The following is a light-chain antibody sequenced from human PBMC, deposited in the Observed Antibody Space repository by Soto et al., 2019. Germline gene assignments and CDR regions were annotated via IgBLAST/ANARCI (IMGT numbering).Light chain of an antibody. J-gene: IGKJ3*01. V-gene: IGKV3-15*01. CDR2: AAS. CDR3: QRYNSWSS. Sequence: EIVLTQSPATLSLSPGERATLYCRASQSVNSNLAWYQQKPGQAPRLLIYAASTRATGIPARFSGRGSGTDFTLTISSLQSEDFAVYYWQRYNSWSSFGPGTKVDI. CDR1: QSVNSN.